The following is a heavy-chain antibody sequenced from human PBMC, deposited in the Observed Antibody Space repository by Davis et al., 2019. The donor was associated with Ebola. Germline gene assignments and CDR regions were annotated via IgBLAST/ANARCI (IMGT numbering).Heavy chain of an antibody. Sequence: AASVKVSCKASGGTFSSYAISWVRQAPGQGLEWMGWISASNGNTDYAQNLQGRVTVTTDTSTSTAYMELRSLRSDDTAVYYCARGSGSSTWYTLADYYYVMDVWGQGTTVTVSS. V-gene: IGHV1-18*01. D-gene: IGHD6-13*01. CDR2: ISASNGNT. CDR1: GGTFSSYA. CDR3: ARGSGSSTWYTLADYYYVMDV. J-gene: IGHJ6*02.